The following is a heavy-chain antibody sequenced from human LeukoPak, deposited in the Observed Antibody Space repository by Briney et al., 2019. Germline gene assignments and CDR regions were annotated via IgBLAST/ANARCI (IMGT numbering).Heavy chain of an antibody. CDR2: IYYSGST. D-gene: IGHD6-6*01. CDR1: GGSISSGGYY. J-gene: IGHJ4*02. Sequence: SETLSLTCTVSGGSISSGGYYWSWIRQHPGKGLEWIGYIYYSGSTYYNPSLKSRVTISVDTSKNQFSLKLSSVTAADTAVYYCARLARQGGFDYWGQGTLVTVSS. CDR3: ARLARQGGFDY. V-gene: IGHV4-31*03.